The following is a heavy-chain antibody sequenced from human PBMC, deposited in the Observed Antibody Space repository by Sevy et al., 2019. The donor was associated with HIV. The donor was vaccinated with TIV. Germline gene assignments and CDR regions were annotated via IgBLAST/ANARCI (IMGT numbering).Heavy chain of an antibody. J-gene: IGHJ5*02. Sequence: GGSLRLSCAASGFTFSNYNMNWVRLAPGKGLDWVSSISGDGVYVHYADSVKGRFTISRDNAKNSLYLQMNSLRVEDTAVYYCEAVYCTGGRCYWFDPWGQGTLVTVSS. V-gene: IGHV3-21*01. CDR1: GFTFSNYN. CDR2: ISGDGVYV. D-gene: IGHD2-15*01. CDR3: EAVYCTGGRCYWFDP.